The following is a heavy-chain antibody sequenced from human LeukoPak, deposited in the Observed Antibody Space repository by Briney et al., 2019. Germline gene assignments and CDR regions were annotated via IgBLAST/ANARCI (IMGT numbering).Heavy chain of an antibody. CDR2: ISSSSSYI. D-gene: IGHD3-22*01. CDR3: ARASITMIVVFGY. Sequence: GGSLRLSCAASGFTFSSYSMNWVRQAPGKGLEWVSSISSSSSYIYYADSVKGRFTISRDNAKNSLYLQMNSLRAEDTAVYYCARASITMIVVFGYWGQGTLVTVSS. CDR1: GFTFSSYS. J-gene: IGHJ4*02. V-gene: IGHV3-21*01.